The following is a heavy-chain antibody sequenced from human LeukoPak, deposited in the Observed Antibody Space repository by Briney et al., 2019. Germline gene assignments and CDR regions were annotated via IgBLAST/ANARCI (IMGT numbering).Heavy chain of an antibody. Sequence: SETLSLTCAVYGGSFSGYYWTWIRQTPGKGLEWIGEMNPSGSTYYNPSLKSRVTISVDTSKNQFSLKLSSVTAADTAVYYCASRQGYSYGYYYYGMDVWGQGTTVTVSS. CDR2: MNPSGST. V-gene: IGHV4-34*01. CDR1: GGSFSGYY. CDR3: ASRQGYSYGYYYYGMDV. J-gene: IGHJ6*02. D-gene: IGHD5-18*01.